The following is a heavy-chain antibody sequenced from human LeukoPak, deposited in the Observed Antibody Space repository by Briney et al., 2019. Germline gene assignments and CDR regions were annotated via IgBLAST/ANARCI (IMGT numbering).Heavy chain of an antibody. CDR3: ARDHTPYYYYMDV. Sequence: PGRSLRLSCAASGFTFSSYAMHWVRQAPGKGLEWVAVISYDGSNKYYADSVKGRFTISRDNSKNTLYLQMNSLRAEDTAVYYCARDHTPYYYYMDVWGKGTTVTVSS. V-gene: IGHV3-30*04. CDR1: GFTFSSYA. CDR2: ISYDGSNK. J-gene: IGHJ6*03.